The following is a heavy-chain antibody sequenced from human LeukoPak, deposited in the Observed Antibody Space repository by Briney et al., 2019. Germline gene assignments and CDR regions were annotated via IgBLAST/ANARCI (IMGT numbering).Heavy chain of an antibody. Sequence: ASVKLSFKSSDHTFADYNLHWVRQAPGQGLEWMGWITPYTGGTNYAQRFQGRLTMTRDTSINTAYMELTRLRSDDTAVYYCAREGSGSRYFDYWGQGTLVTVSS. CDR1: DHTFADYN. CDR3: AREGSGSRYFDY. J-gene: IGHJ4*02. V-gene: IGHV1-2*02. CDR2: ITPYTGGT. D-gene: IGHD3-10*01.